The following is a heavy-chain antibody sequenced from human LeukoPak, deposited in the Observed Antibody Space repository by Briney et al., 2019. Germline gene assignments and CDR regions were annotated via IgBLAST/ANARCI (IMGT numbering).Heavy chain of an antibody. J-gene: IGHJ4*02. CDR2: IYYSGST. Sequence: PSETLSLTCTVSGGSISSYYWSWIRQPPGKGLELIGYIYYSGSTNHNPSLKSRVTISVDTSKNQFSLKLSSVTAADTAVYYCARGGRDGYNNFDYWGQGTLVTVSS. CDR1: GGSISSYY. CDR3: ARGGRDGYNNFDY. V-gene: IGHV4-59*01. D-gene: IGHD5-24*01.